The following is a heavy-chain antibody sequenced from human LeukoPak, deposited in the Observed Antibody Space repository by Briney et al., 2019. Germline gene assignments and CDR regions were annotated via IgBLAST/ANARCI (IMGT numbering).Heavy chain of an antibody. D-gene: IGHD2-21*02. CDR1: GFTFSSYA. J-gene: IGHJ4*02. CDR2: ISGSGGST. Sequence: GGSLRLSCAASGFTFSSYAMSWVRQAPGKGLEWVPAISGSGGSTYYADSVKGRFTISRDNSKSMLYLQMSSLRVEDTAVYYCAKELTRVYWGQGTLVTVSS. V-gene: IGHV3-23*01. CDR3: AKELTRVY.